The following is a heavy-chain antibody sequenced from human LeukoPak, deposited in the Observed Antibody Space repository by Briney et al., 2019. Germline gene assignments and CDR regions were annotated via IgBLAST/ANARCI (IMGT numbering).Heavy chain of an antibody. J-gene: IGHJ3*02. D-gene: IGHD1-26*01. Sequence: GGSLRLSCAASGFTFSSYAMSWVRQAPGKGLEWVSAISGSGGSTYYADSVKGRFTISRDNSKNTLYLQMNSLRAEDTAVYYCAKDIVGANIRTRAFEIWGQGTMVTVSS. CDR3: AKDIVGANIRTRAFEI. CDR2: ISGSGGST. CDR1: GFTFSSYA. V-gene: IGHV3-23*01.